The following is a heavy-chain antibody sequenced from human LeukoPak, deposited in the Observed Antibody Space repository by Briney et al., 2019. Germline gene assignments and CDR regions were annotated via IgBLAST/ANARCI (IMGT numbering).Heavy chain of an antibody. CDR3: ARGSRKYNWFDP. J-gene: IGHJ5*02. V-gene: IGHV1-69*01. Sequence: SVKVSCKASGGTFSSYAISWVRQAPGQGLEWMGGIIPIFGTANYAQKFQGRVTITAGESTSTAYMELSSLRSEDTAVYYCARGSRKYNWFDPWGQGTLVTVSS. CDR2: IIPIFGTA. CDR1: GGTFSSYA.